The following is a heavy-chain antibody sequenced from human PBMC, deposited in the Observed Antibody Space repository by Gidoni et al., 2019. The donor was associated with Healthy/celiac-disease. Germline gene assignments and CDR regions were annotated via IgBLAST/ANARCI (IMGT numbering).Heavy chain of an antibody. J-gene: IGHJ6*02. Sequence: QVQLQESGPGLVKPSQTLSLTRTVSGGSISSGSYYWSWIRQPAGKGLEWIGRIYTSGSTNYNPSLKSRVTISVDTSKNQFSLKLSSVTAADTAVYYCSRYTSWSGYYGESNYGMDVWGQGTTVTVSS. V-gene: IGHV4-61*02. D-gene: IGHD3-3*01. CDR2: IYTSGST. CDR3: SRYTSWSGYYGESNYGMDV. CDR1: GGSISSGSYY.